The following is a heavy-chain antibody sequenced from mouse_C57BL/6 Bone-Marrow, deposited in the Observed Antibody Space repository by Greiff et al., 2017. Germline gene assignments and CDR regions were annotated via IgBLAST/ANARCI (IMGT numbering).Heavy chain of an antibody. CDR1: GYSITSGYD. D-gene: IGHD2-3*01. V-gene: IGHV3-1*01. J-gene: IGHJ4*01. CDR3: ARGDDGYYHYAMDY. CDR2: ISYSGST. Sequence: EVQLQQSGPGMVKPSQSLSLTCTVTGYSITSGYDWHWIRHFPGNKLEWMGYISYSGSTNYNPSLKSRTSITHDTSKNHFFLKLNSVTTEDTATYYCARGDDGYYHYAMDYWGQGTSVTVSS.